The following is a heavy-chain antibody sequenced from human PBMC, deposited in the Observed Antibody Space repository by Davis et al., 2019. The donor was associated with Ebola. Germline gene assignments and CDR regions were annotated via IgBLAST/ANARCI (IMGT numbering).Heavy chain of an antibody. J-gene: IGHJ4*02. CDR2: ISGSGGST. Sequence: GGSLRLSCAASGFTFRAYAMSWVRQAPGKGLEWVSAISGSGGSTYYAGSVRGRFTISRNNSRDTLYLQLNSLRAEDTAVYYCAKFSRAGDSVWGQGTLVTVSS. D-gene: IGHD6-13*01. V-gene: IGHV3-23*01. CDR1: GFTFRAYA. CDR3: AKFSRAGDSV.